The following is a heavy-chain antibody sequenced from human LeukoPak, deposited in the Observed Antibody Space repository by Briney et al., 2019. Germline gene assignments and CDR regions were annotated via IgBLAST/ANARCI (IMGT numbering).Heavy chain of an antibody. CDR3: AKDQNWNYVKAFDI. V-gene: IGHV3-23*01. Sequence: GGSLRLSCAASGFTSGSYAMTWVRQAPGKGLEWVSAISGSGGSTYYADSVKGRFTISRDNSKNTLYLQMNSLRAEDTAVYYCAKDQNWNYVKAFDIWGQGTMVTVSS. CDR2: ISGSGGST. J-gene: IGHJ3*02. D-gene: IGHD1-7*01. CDR1: GFTSGSYA.